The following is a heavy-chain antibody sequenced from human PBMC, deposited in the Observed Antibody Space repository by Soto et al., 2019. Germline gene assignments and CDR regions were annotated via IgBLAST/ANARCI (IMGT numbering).Heavy chain of an antibody. V-gene: IGHV3-48*02. J-gene: IGHJ6*02. CDR3: ARDNPRSPGWDV. CDR2: ISSSSSTI. Sequence: EVQLVESGGGLVQPGGSLRLSCEASGFTLSSYSMNWARQAPGQGLEWVSYISSSSSTIYYADSVKGRFTISRDNAKNSLYLQMNSLRDEDTAVYYSARDNPRSPGWDVWGQGTTVTVSS. CDR1: GFTLSSYS.